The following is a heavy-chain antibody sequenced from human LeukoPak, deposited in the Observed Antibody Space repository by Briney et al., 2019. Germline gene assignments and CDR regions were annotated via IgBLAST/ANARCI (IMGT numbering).Heavy chain of an antibody. V-gene: IGHV3-13*01. D-gene: IGHD5-18*01. Sequence: PGGSLRLSSAASRFTFSSYDMHWVRQATGKGLEWGSAMGTAGDTYYPGSVKGRFTISRENAKNSLYLQMNSLRAGDTAVYYCARDLYSYGPFDYWGQGTLVTVSS. CDR1: RFTFSSYD. CDR2: MGTAGDT. J-gene: IGHJ4*02. CDR3: ARDLYSYGPFDY.